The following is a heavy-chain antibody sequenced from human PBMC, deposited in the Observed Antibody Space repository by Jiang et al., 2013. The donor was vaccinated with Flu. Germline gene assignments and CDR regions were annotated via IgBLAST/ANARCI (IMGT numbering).Heavy chain of an antibody. CDR2: LHINGRT. CDR3: ARDHGWWLLPDF. J-gene: IGHJ4*02. D-gene: IGHD3-22*01. CDR1: GGSLTNTNFY. Sequence: PSQTLSLTCTVSGGSLTNTNFYWSWIRQPPGKGLEWIGRLHINGRTNYNPSLQNRVTISVDTSKDQFSLKLTSVTAADTAVYYCARDHGWWLLPDFWGQGTRVTVSS. V-gene: IGHV4-61*02.